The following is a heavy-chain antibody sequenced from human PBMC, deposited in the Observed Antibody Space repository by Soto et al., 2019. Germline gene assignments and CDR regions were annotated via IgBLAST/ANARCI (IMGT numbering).Heavy chain of an antibody. CDR3: ARDRGSSGMFELDV. Sequence: GESLKISCVASQFPFDVYSMHWVRQAPGKGLEWVSYIRHTTSATFYADAVKGRFTISRDNRKNSLFLQMNSLRDDDTGVYFCARDRGSSGMFELDVWGPGTLVNVSS. V-gene: IGHV3-48*02. CDR1: QFPFDVYS. CDR2: IRHTTSAT. J-gene: IGHJ3*01. D-gene: IGHD6-19*01.